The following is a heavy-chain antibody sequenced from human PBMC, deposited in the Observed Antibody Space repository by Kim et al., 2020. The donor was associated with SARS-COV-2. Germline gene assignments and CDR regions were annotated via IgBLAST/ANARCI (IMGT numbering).Heavy chain of an antibody. V-gene: IGHV3-9*01. CDR1: GFTFDDYA. J-gene: IGHJ3*02. Sequence: GGSLRLSCAASGFTFDDYAMHWVRQAPGKGLEWVSGISWNSGSIGYADSVKGRFTISRDNAKNSLYLQMNSLRAEDTALYYCAKPRYSGTITGAFDIWG. CDR3: AKPRYSGTITGAFDI. CDR2: ISWNSGSI. D-gene: IGHD1-26*01.